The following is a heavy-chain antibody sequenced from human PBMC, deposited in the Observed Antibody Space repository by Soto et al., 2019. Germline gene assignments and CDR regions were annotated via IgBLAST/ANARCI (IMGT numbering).Heavy chain of an antibody. V-gene: IGHV4-39*01. CDR3: AKRAQDDFWSGYYTEGVGYYYYYMDV. CDR2: IYYSGST. CDR1: GGSISSTSYY. D-gene: IGHD3-3*01. Sequence: SETLSLTCTVSGGSISSTSYYWGWIRQPPGKGLEWIGSIYYSGSTYYNPSLKSRVTTSVDTSKNQFSLRLSSVTAADTAVYYCAKRAQDDFWSGYYTEGVGYYYYYMDVWGKGTTVTVSS. J-gene: IGHJ6*03.